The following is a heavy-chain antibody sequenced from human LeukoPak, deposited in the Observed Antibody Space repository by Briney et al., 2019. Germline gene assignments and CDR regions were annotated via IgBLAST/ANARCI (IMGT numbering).Heavy chain of an antibody. CDR3: ARDGGGRNGDNEFDY. CDR1: GGSISNYY. J-gene: IGHJ4*02. Sequence: SETLSLTCTVSGGSISNYYWSWIRQPPGKGLEWIGYISYSGTTNYNPSLERRVTLSVDTSKNQFSLKLSSVTAADTAVYYCARDGGGRNGDNEFDYWGQGTLVTVSS. D-gene: IGHD4-17*01. CDR2: ISYSGTT. V-gene: IGHV4-59*01.